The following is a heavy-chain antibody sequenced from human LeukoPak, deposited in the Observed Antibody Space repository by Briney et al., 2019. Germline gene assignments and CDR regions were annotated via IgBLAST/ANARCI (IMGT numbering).Heavy chain of an antibody. Sequence: GGSLRLSCAASGFTFSSYSMNWVRQAPGKGLEWVSSISSSSSYIYYADSVKGRFTISRDNAKNSLYLQMNSLRAEDTAVYYCATQRHTSDHLFDYWGQGTLVTVSS. J-gene: IGHJ4*02. V-gene: IGHV3-21*01. D-gene: IGHD1-1*01. CDR2: ISSSSSYI. CDR3: ATQRHTSDHLFDY. CDR1: GFTFSSYS.